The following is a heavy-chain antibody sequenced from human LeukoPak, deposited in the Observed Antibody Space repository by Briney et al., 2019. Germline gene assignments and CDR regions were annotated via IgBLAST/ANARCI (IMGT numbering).Heavy chain of an antibody. Sequence: GGSLRLSYAASGFTVSSNYMSWVRQAPGKGLEWVSVIYSGGSTYYADSVKGRFTISRDNSKNTLYLQMNSLRAEDTAVYYCARDPRYSPIAAAGTAEYGMDVRGQGTTVTVFS. V-gene: IGHV3-66*01. CDR3: ARDPRYSPIAAAGTAEYGMDV. J-gene: IGHJ6*02. CDR1: GFTVSSNY. CDR2: IYSGGST. D-gene: IGHD6-13*01.